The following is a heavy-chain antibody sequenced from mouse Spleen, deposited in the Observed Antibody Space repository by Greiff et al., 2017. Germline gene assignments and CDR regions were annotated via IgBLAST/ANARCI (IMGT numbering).Heavy chain of an antibody. V-gene: IGHV5-4*02. CDR1: GFTFSDYY. CDR3: ARDQGGAFAY. Sequence: EVMLVESGGGLVKPGGSLKLSCAASGFTFSDYYMYWVRQTPEKRLEWVATISDGGSYTYYPDSVKGRFTISRDNAKNNLYLQMSSLKSEDTAMYYCARDQGGAFAYWGQGTLVTVSA. CDR2: ISDGGSYT. J-gene: IGHJ3*01. D-gene: IGHD1-1*02.